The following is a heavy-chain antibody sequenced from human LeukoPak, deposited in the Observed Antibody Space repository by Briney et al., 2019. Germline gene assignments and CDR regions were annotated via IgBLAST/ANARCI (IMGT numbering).Heavy chain of an antibody. J-gene: IGHJ4*02. Sequence: SETLSLTCTVSGASISGNYWSWIRQPPGKGLERIGYIYYSGSTNYNPSLKSRVTISVDTSKNQFSLKLNSVTAADTAVYYCARQVIGHFDYWGQGTLVTVSS. CDR1: GASISGNY. CDR2: IYYSGST. V-gene: IGHV4-59*08. CDR3: ARQVIGHFDY.